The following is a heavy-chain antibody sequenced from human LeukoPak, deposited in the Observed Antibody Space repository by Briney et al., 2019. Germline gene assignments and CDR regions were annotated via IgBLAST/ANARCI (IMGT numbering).Heavy chain of an antibody. CDR1: GGSFSGYY. V-gene: IGHV4-34*01. CDR3: ARGPPDDSSGYRPLGY. D-gene: IGHD3-22*01. Sequence: KPSETLSLTCAVYGGSFSGYYWSWIRQPPGKGLEWIGEINHSGSTNYNPSLKSRVTISVDTSKNQFSLKLSSVTAADTAVYYCARGPPDDSSGYRPLGYWGQGTLVTVSS. J-gene: IGHJ4*02. CDR2: INHSGST.